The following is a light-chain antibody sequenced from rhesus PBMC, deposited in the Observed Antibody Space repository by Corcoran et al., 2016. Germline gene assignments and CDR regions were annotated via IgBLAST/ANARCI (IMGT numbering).Light chain of an antibody. Sequence: DIQMTQSPSSLSASVGDRVTITCRASENDNNYLTWYQQKPGKTPKLRIYKSSTLQSGVPSRFSGSGSGTDYTFTISSLQPEDVATYYCQHGYGTPLTFGGGTKVEIK. V-gene: IGKV1-74*01. J-gene: IGKJ4*01. CDR3: QHGYGTPLT. CDR2: KSS. CDR1: ENDNNY.